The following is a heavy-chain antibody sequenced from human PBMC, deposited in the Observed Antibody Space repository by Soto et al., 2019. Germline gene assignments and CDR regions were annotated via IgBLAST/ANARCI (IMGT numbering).Heavy chain of an antibody. CDR3: AREIPNVLLTKGDYYYYGMDV. D-gene: IGHD3-10*01. CDR2: IIPIFGTA. Sequence: SVKVSCKASGGTFSSYAISWVRQAPGQGLEWMGGIIPIFGTANYAQKFQGRVTITADESTSTAYTELSSLRSEDTAVYYCAREIPNVLLTKGDYYYYGMDVWGQGTTVTVS. CDR1: GGTFSSYA. V-gene: IGHV1-69*13. J-gene: IGHJ6*02.